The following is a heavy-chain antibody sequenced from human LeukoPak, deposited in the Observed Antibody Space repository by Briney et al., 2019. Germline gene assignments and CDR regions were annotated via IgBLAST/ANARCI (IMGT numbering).Heavy chain of an antibody. V-gene: IGHV3-53*01. D-gene: IGHD1-26*01. CDR3: ARDFLGATPPYYFDY. CDR2: IYSGGST. CDR1: GFTVSSNY. J-gene: IGHJ4*02. Sequence: GGSLRLSCAASGFTVSSNYMSWVRQAPGMGLEWVSVIYSGGSTYYADSVKGRFTISRDNSKNTLYLQMNSLRAEDTAVYYCARDFLGATPPYYFDYWGQGTLVTVSS.